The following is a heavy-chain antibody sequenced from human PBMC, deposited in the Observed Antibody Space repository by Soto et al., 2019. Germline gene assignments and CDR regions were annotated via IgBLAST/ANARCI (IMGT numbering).Heavy chain of an antibody. Sequence: QVQVIQSRAEVKKPGASVKVSCKTSGYTFTEYDINWVRQAPGQGPEYMGWVSPENKNAGYAPQFRGRDSMTTDTTISTAYLEVTNLTYEDTAVYYCEVTTGYWGQGTMVTVSS. CDR3: EVTTGY. V-gene: IGHV1-8*01. CDR2: VSPENKNA. CDR1: GYTFTEYD. D-gene: IGHD1-1*01. J-gene: IGHJ4*02.